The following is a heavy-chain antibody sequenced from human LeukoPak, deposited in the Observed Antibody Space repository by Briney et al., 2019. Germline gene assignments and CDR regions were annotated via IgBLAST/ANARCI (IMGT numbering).Heavy chain of an antibody. J-gene: IGHJ4*02. D-gene: IGHD4-17*01. CDR1: GFTFSDYY. CDR3: ARGWSATVTTKRGYFDY. V-gene: IGHV4-34*01. CDR2: INHSGST. Sequence: PGGSLRLSCAASGFTFSDYYMSWVRQPPGKGLEWIGEINHSGSTNYNPSLKSRVTISVDTSKNQFSLKLSSVTAADTAVYYCARGWSATVTTKRGYFDYWGQGTLVTVSS.